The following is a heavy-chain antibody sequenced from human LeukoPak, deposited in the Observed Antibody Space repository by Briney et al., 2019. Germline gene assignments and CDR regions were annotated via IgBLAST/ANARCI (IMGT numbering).Heavy chain of an antibody. CDR1: GFTFSSYG. D-gene: IGHD1-14*01. J-gene: IGHJ4*02. CDR2: MKPDGSEK. CDR3: ARSGAGSDY. V-gene: IGHV3-7*01. Sequence: GRSLRLSCAASGFTFSSYGMHWVRQAPGKGLEWVANMKPDGSEKYYVDSVKGRFTISRDNAKNSLYLQMNSLRAEDTAVYYCARSGAGSDYWGQGTLVTVSS.